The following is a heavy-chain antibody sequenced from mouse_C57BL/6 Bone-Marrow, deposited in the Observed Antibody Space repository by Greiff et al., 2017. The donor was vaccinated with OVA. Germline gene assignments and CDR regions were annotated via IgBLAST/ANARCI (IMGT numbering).Heavy chain of an antibody. CDR2: ISSGGSYT. V-gene: IGHV5-6*01. CDR3: ARHRDYGGRDY. J-gene: IGHJ2*01. Sequence: EVQRVESGGDLVKPGGSLKLSCAASGFTFSSYGMSWVRQTPDKRLAWVATISSGGSYTYYPDSVKGRFTISRDNAKNTLYLQMSSRKSEDTAMYYCARHRDYGGRDYWGQGTTLTVSS. CDR1: GFTFSSYG. D-gene: IGHD1-1*01.